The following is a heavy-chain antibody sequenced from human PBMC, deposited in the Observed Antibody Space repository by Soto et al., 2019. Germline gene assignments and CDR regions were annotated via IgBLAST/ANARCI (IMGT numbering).Heavy chain of an antibody. D-gene: IGHD6-13*01. CDR2: IYYSGST. J-gene: IGHJ4*02. V-gene: IGHV4-39*01. CDR1: GGSIRSSTYY. Sequence: PSDTLSLTCTVSGGSIRSSTYYWGWIRQPPGKGLEWIESIYYSGSTHYNPSLKSRVTMSVDTSTNQFSLKLNSVTAADTAVYYCTRHEGGAAADRPLDDWGQGTLVT. CDR3: TRHEGGAAADRPLDD.